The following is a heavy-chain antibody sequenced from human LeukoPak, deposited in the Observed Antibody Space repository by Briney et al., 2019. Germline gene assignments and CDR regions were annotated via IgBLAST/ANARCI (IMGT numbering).Heavy chain of an antibody. CDR3: ARGLRIAAAGTVVWAFDI. Sequence: SETLSLTCAVYGGSFSGYYWSWIRQPPGKGLEWIGGINHSGSTNYNPSLKSRVAISVDTSKNQFSLKLSSVTAADTAVYYCARGLRIAAAGTVVWAFDIWGQGTTVTVSS. J-gene: IGHJ3*02. D-gene: IGHD6-13*01. CDR1: GGSFSGYY. CDR2: INHSGST. V-gene: IGHV4-34*01.